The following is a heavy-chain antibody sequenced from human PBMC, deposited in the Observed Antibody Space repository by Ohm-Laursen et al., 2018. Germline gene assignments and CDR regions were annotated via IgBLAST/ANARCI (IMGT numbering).Heavy chain of an antibody. Sequence: SLRLSCSASGFTFSSYSMNWVRQAPGKGLEWVSSISSSSSYIYYADSVKGRFTISRDNAKNSPYLQMNSLRAEDTAVYYCARGWDYYDSSGYYYEYLDYWGQGTLVTVSS. V-gene: IGHV3-21*01. D-gene: IGHD3-22*01. CDR1: GFTFSSYS. J-gene: IGHJ4*02. CDR2: ISSSSSYI. CDR3: ARGWDYYDSSGYYYEYLDY.